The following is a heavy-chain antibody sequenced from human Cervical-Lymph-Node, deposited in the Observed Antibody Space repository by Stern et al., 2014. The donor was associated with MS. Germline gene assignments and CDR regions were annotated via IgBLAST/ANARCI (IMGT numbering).Heavy chain of an antibody. CDR1: GFSLSTG. J-gene: IGHJ6*02. CDR3: MGVGDAMHV. V-gene: IGHV3-30*03. CDR2: MSFVGGNK. Sequence: VQLVQSGGGVVQPGRSLTLSCAASGFSLSTGMHWVRQAPGKGLEWVAVMSFVGGNKKYGDSVKGRFSISRDMANNTLFLQMNSLRPEDTAVYYCMGVGDAMHVWGQGTTVIVSS.